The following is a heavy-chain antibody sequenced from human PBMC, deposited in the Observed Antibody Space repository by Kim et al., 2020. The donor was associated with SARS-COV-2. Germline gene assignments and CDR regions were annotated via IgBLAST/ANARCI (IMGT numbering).Heavy chain of an antibody. Sequence: SETLSLTCTVSGGSISSSSYYWGWIRQPPGKGLEWIGSIYYSGSTYYNPSLKSRVTISVDTSKNQFSLKLSSVTAADTAVYYCARFDSLLGGSYKRFDY. D-gene: IGHD1-26*01. V-gene: IGHV4-39*01. CDR2: IYYSGST. J-gene: IGHJ4*01. CDR3: ARFDSLLGGSYKRFDY. CDR1: GGSISSSSYY.